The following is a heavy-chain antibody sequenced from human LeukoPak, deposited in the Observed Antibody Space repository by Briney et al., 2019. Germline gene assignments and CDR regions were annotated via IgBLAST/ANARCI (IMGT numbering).Heavy chain of an antibody. D-gene: IGHD1-26*01. CDR1: GYTFTSYD. CDR3: ARAGRQPGRRIYFQH. J-gene: IGHJ1*01. CDR2: MNPNSGNT. V-gene: IGHV1-8*01. Sequence: ASVKVFCKASGYTFTSYDINWVRQATGQGLEWMGWMNPNSGNTGYAQKFQGRVTMTRNTSISTAYMELSSLRSEDTAVYYCARAGRQPGRRIYFQHWGQGTLVTVSS.